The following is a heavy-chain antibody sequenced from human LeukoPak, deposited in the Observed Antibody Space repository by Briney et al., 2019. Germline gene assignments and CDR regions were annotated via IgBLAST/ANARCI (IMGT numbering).Heavy chain of an antibody. J-gene: IGHJ4*02. CDR1: GYTFTSYD. D-gene: IGHD3-10*01. CDR3: ARGLKKVRGVRYPTQNYYFDN. Sequence: ASLKVSCKASGYTFTSYDINWVRQATGQGLEWMGWMNPNSGNTGYAQKFQGRVTITRNTSISTAYMELSSLRSEDTAVYYCARGLKKVRGVRYPTQNYYFDNWGQGTLVTVSS. CDR2: MNPNSGNT. V-gene: IGHV1-8*03.